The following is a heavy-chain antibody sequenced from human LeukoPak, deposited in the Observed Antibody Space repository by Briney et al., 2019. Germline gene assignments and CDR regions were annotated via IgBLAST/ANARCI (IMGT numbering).Heavy chain of an antibody. Sequence: GGSLRLSCSASGFTFSSYAMHWVRQAPGEGLEYVSAISSNGGSTYYADSVKGRFTISRDNSKNTLYLQMSSLRAEDTAVYYCVKEGPVLRYFDWLPVLDYWGQGTLVTVSS. J-gene: IGHJ4*02. V-gene: IGHV3-64D*06. CDR2: ISSNGGST. D-gene: IGHD3-9*01. CDR1: GFTFSSYA. CDR3: VKEGPVLRYFDWLPVLDY.